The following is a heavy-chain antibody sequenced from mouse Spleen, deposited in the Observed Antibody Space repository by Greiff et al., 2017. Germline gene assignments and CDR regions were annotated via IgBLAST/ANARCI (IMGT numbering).Heavy chain of an antibody. V-gene: IGHV1-80*01. CDR1: GYAFSSYW. Sequence: QVQLQQSGAELVKPGASVKISCKASGYAFSSYWMNWVKQRPGKGLEWIGQIYPGDGDTNYNGKFKGKATLTADKSSSTAYMQLSSLTSEDSAVYFCAREATTVAFDYWGQGTTLTVSS. CDR3: AREATTVAFDY. J-gene: IGHJ2*01. D-gene: IGHD1-1*01. CDR2: IYPGDGDT.